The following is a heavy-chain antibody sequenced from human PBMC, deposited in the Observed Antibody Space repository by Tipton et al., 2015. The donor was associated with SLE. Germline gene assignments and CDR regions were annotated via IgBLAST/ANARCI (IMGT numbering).Heavy chain of an antibody. D-gene: IGHD4-17*01. V-gene: IGHV4-59*01. CDR2: IYYSGST. CDR1: GGSFSGYY. CDR3: ARDMTTVTGGYYYGMDV. Sequence: TLSLTCAVYGGSFSGYYWSWIRQPPGKGLEWIGYIYYSGSTNYNPSLKSRVTISVDTSKNQFSLKLSSVTAADTAVYYCARDMTTVTGGYYYGMDVWGQGTTVTVSS. J-gene: IGHJ6*02.